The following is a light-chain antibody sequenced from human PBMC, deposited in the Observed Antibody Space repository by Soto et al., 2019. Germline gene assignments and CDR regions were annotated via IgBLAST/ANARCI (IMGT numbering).Light chain of an antibody. V-gene: IGLV2-14*03. Sequence: QSVLTQPASVSGSPGQSITISCTGTISDVGGYNYVSWYQQHPGKALKLMIFDVSNRPSGVSNRFSGSKSGYTASLTISGLQAEDEADYYCSSYTSSSTYVFGTGTKVTVL. CDR3: SSYTSSSTYV. CDR1: ISDVGGYNY. J-gene: IGLJ1*01. CDR2: DVS.